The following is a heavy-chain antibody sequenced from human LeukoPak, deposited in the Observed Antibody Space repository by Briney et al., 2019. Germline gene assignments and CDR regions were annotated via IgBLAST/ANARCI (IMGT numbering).Heavy chain of an antibody. V-gene: IGHV3-23*01. J-gene: IGHJ4*02. CDR3: AKYCSSPACSYFDC. Sequence: GGSLRLSCAASEFTFSSYGMSWVRRAPGKGLEWVSAISGSGGSTNYADSVEGRFTISRDNSKNTLYLQMNSLRADDTAVYYCAKYCSSPACSYFDCWGQGSLVTVSS. D-gene: IGHD2-2*01. CDR1: EFTFSSYG. CDR2: ISGSGGST.